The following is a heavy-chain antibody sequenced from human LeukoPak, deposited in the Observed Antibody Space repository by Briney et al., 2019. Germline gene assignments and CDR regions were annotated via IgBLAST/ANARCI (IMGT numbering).Heavy chain of an antibody. CDR1: GFTFSSYS. V-gene: IGHV3-21*04. CDR2: ISSSSSYI. CDR3: AKASAMIVVVSKHFDY. D-gene: IGHD3-22*01. Sequence: PGGSLRLSCAASGFTFSSYSMNWVRRAPGKGLEWVSSISSSSSYIYYADSVKGRFTISRDNSKNTRYLQMNSLRAEDTAVYYCAKASAMIVVVSKHFDYWGQGTLVTVSS. J-gene: IGHJ4*02.